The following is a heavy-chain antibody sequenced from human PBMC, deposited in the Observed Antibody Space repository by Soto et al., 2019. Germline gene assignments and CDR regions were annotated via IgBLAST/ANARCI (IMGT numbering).Heavy chain of an antibody. D-gene: IGHD3-10*01. CDR1: GGSISSYY. CDR2: IYYSGST. J-gene: IGHJ2*01. CDR3: ARDLSMVGYYYGSGSYGYFDL. Sequence: QVQLQESGPGLVKPSETLSLTCTVSGGSISSYYWSWIRQPPGKGLEWIGYIYYSGSTNYNPSLKRRVTISVDTSKNQFSLKLSSVTAADTAVYYCARDLSMVGYYYGSGSYGYFDLWGRGTLVTVSS. V-gene: IGHV4-59*01.